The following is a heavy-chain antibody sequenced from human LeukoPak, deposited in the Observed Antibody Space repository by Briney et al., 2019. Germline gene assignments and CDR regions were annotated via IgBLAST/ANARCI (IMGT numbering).Heavy chain of an antibody. CDR1: GGSFSGYY. D-gene: IGHD3-22*01. CDR2: INHSGST. Sequence: SETLSLTCAVYGGSFSGYYWSWIRQPPGKGLEWIGDINHSGSTKYNPSLKSRVTISVDTSKNQFSLKLSSVTAADTAVYYCARTEEDSGYYPSDYWGQGTLVTVSS. CDR3: ARTEEDSGYYPSDY. V-gene: IGHV4-34*01. J-gene: IGHJ4*02.